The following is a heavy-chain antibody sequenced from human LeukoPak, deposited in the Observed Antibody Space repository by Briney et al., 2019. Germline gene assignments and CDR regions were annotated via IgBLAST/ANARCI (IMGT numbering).Heavy chain of an antibody. J-gene: IGHJ4*02. CDR3: ARKLWHRNDC. Sequence: GGSLRLSCAASGFTFSNYAMTWVRQAPGKGLEWVSAISTNGDRTYYADSVKGRFTVSRDNFKNTLYLQMNSLRAEDTALYYCARKLWHRNDCWGQGTLVTVSS. D-gene: IGHD3-16*01. CDR1: GFTFSNYA. V-gene: IGHV3-23*01. CDR2: ISTNGDRT.